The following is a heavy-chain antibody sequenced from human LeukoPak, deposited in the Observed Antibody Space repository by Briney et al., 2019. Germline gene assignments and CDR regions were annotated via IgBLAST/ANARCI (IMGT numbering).Heavy chain of an antibody. Sequence: ASVKVSCKASGYTFTSYDINWVRQATGQGLEWMGWMNPNSGNTGYAQKFQGRVTMTRDTSISTAYMELSRLRSDDTAVYYCASGDSSGTFDYWGQGTLVTVSS. D-gene: IGHD3-22*01. CDR2: MNPNSGNT. J-gene: IGHJ4*02. V-gene: IGHV1-8*01. CDR3: ASGDSSGTFDY. CDR1: GYTFTSYD.